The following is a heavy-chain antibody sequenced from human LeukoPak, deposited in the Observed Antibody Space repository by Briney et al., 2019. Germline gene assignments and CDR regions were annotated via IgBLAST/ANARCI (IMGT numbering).Heavy chain of an antibody. CDR2: ISYDGSNK. CDR3: AEDFGTWIQLWAFDY. CDR1: GFTFSSYG. V-gene: IGHV3-30*18. Sequence: PGRSLRLSCAASGFTFSSYGMHWVRQAPGKGLEWVAVISYDGSNKYYADSVKGRFTISRDNSKNTLYLQMNSLRAEDTAVYYRAEDFGTWIQLWAFDYWGQGTLVTVSS. J-gene: IGHJ4*02. D-gene: IGHD5-18*01.